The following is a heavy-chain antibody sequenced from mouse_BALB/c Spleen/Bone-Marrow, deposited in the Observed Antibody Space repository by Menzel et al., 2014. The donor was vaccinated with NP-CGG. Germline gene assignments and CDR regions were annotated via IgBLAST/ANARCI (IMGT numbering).Heavy chain of an antibody. V-gene: IGHV1-12*01. J-gene: IGHJ2*01. CDR2: IYPGNGDT. D-gene: IGHD2-1*01. Sequence: SGAELVKPGASVKMSCKASGYTFTSYNMHWVKQTPGQGLEWIGAIYPGNGDTSYNQKFKGKATLTADKSSSTAYMQLSSLTSEDSAVYYCAARVGYYGNYPYFDYWGQGTTLTVSS. CDR1: GYTFTSYN. CDR3: AARVGYYGNYPYFDY.